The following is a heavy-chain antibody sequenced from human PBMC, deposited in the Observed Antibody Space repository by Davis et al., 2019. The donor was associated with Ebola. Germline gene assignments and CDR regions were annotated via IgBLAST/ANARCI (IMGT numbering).Heavy chain of an antibody. CDR1: AGTFSSYA. Sequence: SVKVSCKASAGTFSSYAISWVRQAPGQGLEWMGGIIPIFGTANYAQKFQGRVTITADESTSTAEMELSSLGSEDTAVYYCAKGRFKRSSSWSERMRSLYYYYGMDVWGQGTTVTVSS. D-gene: IGHD6-13*01. J-gene: IGHJ6*02. CDR2: IIPIFGTA. CDR3: AKGRFKRSSSWSERMRSLYYYYGMDV. V-gene: IGHV1-69*13.